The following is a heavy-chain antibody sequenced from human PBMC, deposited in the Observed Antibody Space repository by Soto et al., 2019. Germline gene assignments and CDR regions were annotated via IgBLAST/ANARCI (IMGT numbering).Heavy chain of an antibody. D-gene: IGHD1-1*01. V-gene: IGHV3-30*03. Sequence: QVKLVESGGGVVQPGRSLRLSCAASGFTFSTYGMHWVRQAPGKGLEWVAIISHDGGSKFYTESVKGRFTISRDNSKNTLYLEMDSLRVEDTAIYYCVRKVLEDWGQGTLVTVSS. CDR3: VRKVLED. J-gene: IGHJ4*02. CDR2: ISHDGGSK. CDR1: GFTFSTYG.